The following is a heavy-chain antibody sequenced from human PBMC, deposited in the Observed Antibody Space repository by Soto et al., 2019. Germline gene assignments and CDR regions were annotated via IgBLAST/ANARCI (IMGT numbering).Heavy chain of an antibody. CDR2: TYYRSKWYN. V-gene: IGHV6-1*01. J-gene: IGHJ6*02. CDR3: ARETASIAARRGYYYYGMDV. D-gene: IGHD6-6*01. Sequence: SQTISLTCAISGDSVSSNSAAWNWIRQSPSRGLEWLGRTYYRSKWYNDYAVSVKSRITINPDTSKNQFSLQLNSVTPEDTAVYYCARETASIAARRGYYYYGMDVWGQGTTVIVSS. CDR1: GDSVSSNSAA.